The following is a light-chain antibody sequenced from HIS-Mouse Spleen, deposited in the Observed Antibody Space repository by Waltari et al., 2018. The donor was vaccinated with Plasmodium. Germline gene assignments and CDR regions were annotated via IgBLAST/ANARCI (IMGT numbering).Light chain of an antibody. CDR3: QVWDSSTV. CDR1: NIGSKN. V-gene: IGLV3-9*01. J-gene: IGLJ3*02. Sequence: SYELTQPLSVSVALGQTARLTCGGNNIGSKNVHWYQQKPGQAPVLVIYRDSNRPSVIPERFSGSNSGNTATLTISRAQAGDEADYYCQVWDSSTVFGGGTKLTVL. CDR2: RDS.